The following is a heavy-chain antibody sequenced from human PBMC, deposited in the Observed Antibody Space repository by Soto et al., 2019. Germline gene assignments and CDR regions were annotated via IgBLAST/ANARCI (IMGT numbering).Heavy chain of an antibody. Sequence: PGGSLRLSCAASGFTFSSYGMNWVRQTPGKGLEWVSYISSGSSAIYYADSVKGRFTISRDDAKNSLYLQMNSLRAEDTAVFYCARDRTDILTGHYSPPLYYGMDVWGQGTTVTVSS. CDR3: ARDRTDILTGHYSPPLYYGMDV. CDR2: ISSGSSAI. CDR1: GFTFSSYG. V-gene: IGHV3-48*01. D-gene: IGHD3-9*01. J-gene: IGHJ6*02.